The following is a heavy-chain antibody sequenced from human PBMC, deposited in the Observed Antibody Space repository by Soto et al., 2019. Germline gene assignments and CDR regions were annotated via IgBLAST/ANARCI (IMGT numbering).Heavy chain of an antibody. Sequence: SETLSLTCAVYGGSFSGYYWSWIRQPPGKGLEWIGEINHSGSTNYNPSPKSRVTISVDTSKNQFSLKLSSVTAADTAVYYCARERGVLLWFGEPWFDPWGQGTLVTVSS. CDR2: INHSGST. V-gene: IGHV4-34*01. CDR1: GGSFSGYY. CDR3: ARERGVLLWFGEPWFDP. D-gene: IGHD3-10*01. J-gene: IGHJ5*02.